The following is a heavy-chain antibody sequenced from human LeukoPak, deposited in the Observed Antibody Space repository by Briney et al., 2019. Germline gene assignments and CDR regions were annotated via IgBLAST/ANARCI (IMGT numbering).Heavy chain of an antibody. CDR2: ISSSSSYI. J-gene: IGHJ4*02. D-gene: IGHD2-15*01. CDR3: ARDWEVVAATFDY. V-gene: IGHV3-21*01. CDR1: GFTFSSYS. Sequence: GGSLRLSCAASGFTFSSYSMNWVRQAPGKGLEWVSSISSSSSYIYYADSVKGRFTISRDNAKNSLYLQMNSLRAEVTAVYYCARDWEVVAATFDYWGQGTLVTVSS.